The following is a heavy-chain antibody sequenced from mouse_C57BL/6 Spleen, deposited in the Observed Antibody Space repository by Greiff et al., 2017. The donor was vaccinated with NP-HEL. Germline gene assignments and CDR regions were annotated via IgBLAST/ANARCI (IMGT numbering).Heavy chain of an antibody. V-gene: IGHV7-1*01. CDR1: GFTFSDFY. J-gene: IGHJ4*01. CDR2: SRNKANDYTT. Sequence: EVKLVESGGGLVQSGRSLRLSCATSGFTFSDFYMEWVRQAPGKGLEWIAASRNKANDYTTEYSASVKGRFIVSRDTSQSILYLQMNALRAEDTAIYYCARDALYYMGAMDYWGQGTSVTVSS. D-gene: IGHD2-1*01. CDR3: ARDALYYMGAMDY.